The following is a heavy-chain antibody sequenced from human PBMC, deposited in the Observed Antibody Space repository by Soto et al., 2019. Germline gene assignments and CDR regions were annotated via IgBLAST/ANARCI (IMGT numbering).Heavy chain of an antibody. D-gene: IGHD4-17*01. CDR3: XRVLGGFDGDYNSFDY. V-gene: IGHV3-30-3*01. Sequence: QVQLVESGGGVVQPGRSLRLSCAASGFTFSNYAMHWVRQPPGKGLEWVTVISYDGSNKYYADSVKGRFTISRDNSKNTXXXXXXSLXAXXTAXXYCXRVLGGFDGDYNSFDYWGQGTLVTVSS. CDR2: ISYDGSNK. J-gene: IGHJ4*02. CDR1: GFTFSNYA.